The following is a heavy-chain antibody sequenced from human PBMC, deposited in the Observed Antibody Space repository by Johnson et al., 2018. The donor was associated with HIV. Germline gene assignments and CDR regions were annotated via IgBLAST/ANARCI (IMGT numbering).Heavy chain of an antibody. CDR1: GFTFSSYG. CDR2: IRYDGSNK. J-gene: IGHJ3*02. V-gene: IGHV3-30*02. D-gene: IGHD2-21*02. Sequence: QVQLVESGGGVVQPGGSLRLSCAASGFTFSSYGMHWVRQAPGKGLEWVAFIRYDGSNKYYADYVQGRFTISRDNSKTPLYLQMKSLSAEDTAGYYCAKDRTLVVVTHDAFDIWGQGTMVTVSS. CDR3: AKDRTLVVVTHDAFDI.